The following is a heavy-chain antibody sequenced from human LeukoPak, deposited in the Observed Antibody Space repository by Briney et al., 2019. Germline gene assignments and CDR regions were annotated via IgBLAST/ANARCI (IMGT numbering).Heavy chain of an antibody. CDR2: ISGSGTI. J-gene: IGHJ4*02. CDR3: ASSGWYEGGVY. Sequence: SETLSLTCTVSGGSINSYWSWIRQPAGQGLEWIGRISGSGTITYNPALQSRLSISIDTSKNQFSLKLRPVTAADTAVYYCASSGWYEGGVYWGQGTLVTVSS. CDR1: GGSINSY. V-gene: IGHV4-4*07. D-gene: IGHD6-19*01.